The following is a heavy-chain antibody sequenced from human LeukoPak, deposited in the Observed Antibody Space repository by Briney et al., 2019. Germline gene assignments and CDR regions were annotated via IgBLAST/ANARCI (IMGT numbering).Heavy chain of an antibody. CDR1: GGSFGGYY. CDR3: ARRSSPGGYYYYYMDV. Sequence: SETLSLTCAVYGGSFGGYYWSWIRQPPGKGLEWIGEINHSGSTNYNPSLKSRVTISVDTSKNQFSLELSSVTAADTAVYYCARRSSPGGYYYYYMDVWGKGTTVTVSS. V-gene: IGHV4-34*01. D-gene: IGHD6-13*01. CDR2: INHSGST. J-gene: IGHJ6*03.